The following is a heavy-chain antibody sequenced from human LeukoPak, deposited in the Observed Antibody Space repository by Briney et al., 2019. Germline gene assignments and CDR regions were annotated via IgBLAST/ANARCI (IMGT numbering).Heavy chain of an antibody. Sequence: PSETLSLTCTVSGGSISSSSYYWGWIRQPPGKGLEWIGSIYYSGSTYYNPSLKSRVTISVDTSKNQFSLKLSSVTAADTAVYYCARQGRIAAAGRGFVDYWGQGTLVTVSS. CDR1: GGSISSSSYY. J-gene: IGHJ4*02. D-gene: IGHD6-13*01. CDR2: IYYSGST. V-gene: IGHV4-39*01. CDR3: ARQGRIAAAGRGFVDY.